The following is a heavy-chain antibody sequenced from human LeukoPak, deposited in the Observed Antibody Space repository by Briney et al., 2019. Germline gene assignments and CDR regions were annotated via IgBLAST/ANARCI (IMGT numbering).Heavy chain of an antibody. J-gene: IGHJ4*02. CDR3: ARETNPRNVDTAMANVGFDY. Sequence: SETLSLTCTVSGVSISSSYYYWGWIRQPPGKGLEWIGYIYYSGSTNYNPSLKSRVTISVDTSKNQFSLKLSSVTAADTAVYYCARETNPRNVDTAMANVGFDYWGQGTLVTVSS. CDR2: IYYSGST. D-gene: IGHD5-18*01. CDR1: GVSISSSYYY. V-gene: IGHV4-61*01.